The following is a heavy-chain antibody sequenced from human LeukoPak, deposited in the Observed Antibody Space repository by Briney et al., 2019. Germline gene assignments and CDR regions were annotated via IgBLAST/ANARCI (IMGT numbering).Heavy chain of an antibody. CDR3: AKHGSGSYSDY. CDR1: GFSFSDYN. V-gene: IGHV3-21*04. J-gene: IGHJ4*02. Sequence: PGGSLRLSCAASGFSFSDYNMNWVRQAPGKALEWVSSITTSSTYIYYGDSVKGRFTISRDNAKNSLYLQMNSLRAEDTAVYYCAKHGSGSYSDYWGQGTLVTVSS. D-gene: IGHD3-10*01. CDR2: ITTSSTYI.